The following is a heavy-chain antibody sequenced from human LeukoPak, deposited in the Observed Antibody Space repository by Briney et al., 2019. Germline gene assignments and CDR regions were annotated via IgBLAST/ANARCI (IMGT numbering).Heavy chain of an antibody. CDR1: GYTFTSYY. V-gene: IGHV1-46*01. J-gene: IGHJ6*04. Sequence: GASVKVSCKASGYTFTSYYMHWVRQAPGQGLEWMGINNPSGGSTSYAQKFQGRVTMTRDTSTSTVHMELSSLRSEDTAVYYCASSPQNYGYGMDVWGKGTTVTVSS. CDR2: NNPSGGST. CDR3: ASSPQNYGYGMDV.